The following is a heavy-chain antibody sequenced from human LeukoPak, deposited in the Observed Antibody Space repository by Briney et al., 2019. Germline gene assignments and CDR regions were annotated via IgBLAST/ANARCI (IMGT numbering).Heavy chain of an antibody. D-gene: IGHD3-10*01. J-gene: IGHJ4*02. CDR3: ARDSGMVRGTVDY. CDR2: INPSGGST. Sequence: ASVKVSCKSSGYTFTSYYMYWVRQAPGQGLEWMGIINPSGGSTSYAQKFQGRVTMTRDTSTSTVYMELSSLRSEDTTVYYCARDSGMVRGTVDYWGQGTLVTVSS. CDR1: GYTFTSYY. V-gene: IGHV1-46*01.